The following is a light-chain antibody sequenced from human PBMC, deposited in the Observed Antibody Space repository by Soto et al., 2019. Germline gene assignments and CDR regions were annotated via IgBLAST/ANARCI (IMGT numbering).Light chain of an antibody. J-gene: IGKJ4*01. Sequence: EIVLTQSPVTLSLTPGERATLSCRASQSVSNYLAWYLQKPGQAPRLLIYDTFNRATGIPARFSGSGSGTDFTRTISSLEPEDFAIYYCQQRSSWPLTFGGGTKVEIK. V-gene: IGKV3-11*01. CDR2: DTF. CDR3: QQRSSWPLT. CDR1: QSVSNY.